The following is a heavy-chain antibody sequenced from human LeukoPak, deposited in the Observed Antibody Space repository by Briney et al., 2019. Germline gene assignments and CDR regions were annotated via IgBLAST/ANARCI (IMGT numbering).Heavy chain of an antibody. CDR2: ITWNSGNI. Sequence: PGGPLRLSCAASGFTFDDYAMHWVRQAPGKGLEWVSAITWNSGNIGYADSVKGRFTISRDNAKNSLYLQMNSLRAEDTAVYYCAKASIKTYSIPGIYYFDYWGQGTLVTVSS. J-gene: IGHJ4*02. D-gene: IGHD4-11*01. CDR3: AKASIKTYSIPGIYYFDY. CDR1: GFTFDDYA. V-gene: IGHV3-9*01.